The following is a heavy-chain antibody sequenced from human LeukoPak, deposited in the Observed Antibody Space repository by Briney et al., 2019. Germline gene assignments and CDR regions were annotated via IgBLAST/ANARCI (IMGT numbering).Heavy chain of an antibody. V-gene: IGHV3-30*04. CDR3: ARGRSSGWYNDAFDI. CDR1: GFTFSGYA. CDR2: ISYDGSNK. J-gene: IGHJ3*02. D-gene: IGHD6-19*01. Sequence: GRSLRLSCAASGFTFSGYAMHWVRQAPRKGLEWVAVISYDGSNKYYADSVKGRFTISRDNSKSTLYLQMNSLRAEDTAVYYCARGRSSGWYNDAFDIWGQGTMVTVSS.